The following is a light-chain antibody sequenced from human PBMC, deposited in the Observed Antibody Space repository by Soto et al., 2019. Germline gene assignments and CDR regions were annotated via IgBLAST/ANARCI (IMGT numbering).Light chain of an antibody. CDR3: QQYGSSGT. J-gene: IGKJ1*01. CDR1: QSVYNY. V-gene: IGKV3-20*01. Sequence: EIVMTQSPAPLSVSPGERATLSCRASQSVYNYLAWYQQKPGQAPRLLIYGASNRATGIPDRFSGSGSGTDFTLTISRLEPEDFAVYYCQQYGSSGTLCQGTKVDIK. CDR2: GAS.